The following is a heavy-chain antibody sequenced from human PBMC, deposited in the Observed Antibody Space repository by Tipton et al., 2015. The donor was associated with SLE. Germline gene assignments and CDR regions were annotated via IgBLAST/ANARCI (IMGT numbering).Heavy chain of an antibody. D-gene: IGHD3-9*01. CDR1: GYTFTSYD. Sequence: QSGAEVKKPGASVKVSCKASGYTFTSYDINWVRQATGQGLEWMGWMSPNSGNTGYAQKFQGRVTMTRNTSISTAYMELSSLRSEDTAVYYCARDITISGGPDAFDIWGQGTMVTVSS. J-gene: IGHJ3*02. V-gene: IGHV1-8*01. CDR2: MSPNSGNT. CDR3: ARDITISGGPDAFDI.